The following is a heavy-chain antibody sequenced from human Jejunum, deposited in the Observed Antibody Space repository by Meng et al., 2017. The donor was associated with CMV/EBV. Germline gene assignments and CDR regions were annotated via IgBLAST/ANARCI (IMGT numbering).Heavy chain of an antibody. CDR2: INFNGRVS. CDR1: FTFSLSE. Sequence: FTFSLSEMNWVRQAPGKGLEWISFINFNGRVSHYADSVKGRFTISRDNAKNTLYLQMNSLRAEDTAVYYCARGGSSYSYYYGMDVWGQGTTVTVSS. V-gene: IGHV3-48*03. CDR3: ARGGSSYSYYYGMDV. D-gene: IGHD2-15*01. J-gene: IGHJ6*02.